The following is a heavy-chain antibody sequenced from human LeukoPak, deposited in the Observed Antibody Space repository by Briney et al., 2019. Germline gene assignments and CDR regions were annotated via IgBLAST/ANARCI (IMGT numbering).Heavy chain of an antibody. CDR2: TYYSGST. J-gene: IGHJ4*02. CDR1: GGSISSGGYY. Sequence: SETLSLTCTVSGGSISSGGYYWSWIRQHPGKGLEWIGYTYYSGSTYYNPSLKSRVTISVDTSKNQFSLKLSSVTAADTAVYYCARLNYGLIDYWGQGTLVTVSS. V-gene: IGHV4-31*03. CDR3: ARLNYGLIDY. D-gene: IGHD4-11*01.